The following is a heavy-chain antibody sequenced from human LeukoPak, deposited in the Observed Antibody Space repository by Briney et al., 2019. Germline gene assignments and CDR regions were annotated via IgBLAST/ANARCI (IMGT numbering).Heavy chain of an antibody. CDR1: GGSISSSSYY. D-gene: IGHD1-26*01. V-gene: IGHV4-31*03. CDR2: IYYSGST. CDR3: AREGALSGSYVGAFDI. J-gene: IGHJ3*02. Sequence: PSETLSLTCTVSGGSISSSSYYWGWIRQPPGKGLEWIGYIYYSGSTYYNPSLKSRVTISVDTSKNQFSLKLSSVTAADTAVYYCAREGALSGSYVGAFDIWGQGTMVTVSS.